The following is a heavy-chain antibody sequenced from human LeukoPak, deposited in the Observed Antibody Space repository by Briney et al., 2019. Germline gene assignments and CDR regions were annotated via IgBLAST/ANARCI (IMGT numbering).Heavy chain of an antibody. Sequence: PGGSLRLSCAASGFTFSSYWMSWVRQAPGKGLEWVANIKQGGSTKYYVDSVKGRFTISRDNAKNSLYLQMNSLRAEDTAMYYCTRGSSGSYYNSRFDYWGQGALVSVSS. CDR3: TRGSSGSYYNSRFDY. J-gene: IGHJ4*02. V-gene: IGHV3-7*03. CDR2: IKQGGSTK. CDR1: GFTFSSYW. D-gene: IGHD3-10*01.